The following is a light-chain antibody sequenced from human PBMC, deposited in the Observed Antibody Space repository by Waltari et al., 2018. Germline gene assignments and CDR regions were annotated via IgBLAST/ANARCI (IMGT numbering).Light chain of an antibody. CDR2: AAS. Sequence: DIQMTQSPSSLSASVGDRVTITCRASQSISSYLSWYQQKPGRAPKLLIYAASSLESGVPSRFSGSGSGRDLTLIISSLQPEDFATYSCQQSYSQTRTFGQGTKVEI. V-gene: IGKV1-39*01. J-gene: IGKJ1*01. CDR1: QSISSY. CDR3: QQSYSQTRT.